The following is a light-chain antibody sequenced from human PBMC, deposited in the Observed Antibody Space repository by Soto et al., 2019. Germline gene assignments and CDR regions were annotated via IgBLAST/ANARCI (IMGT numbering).Light chain of an antibody. J-gene: IGLJ2*01. CDR3: QAWDSSVV. Sequence: SSELTQPPSVTGSPGQTASITCAGVKLGDKYACWYQQKPGQSPVLVIYQDSKRPSGIPERFSGSNSGNTATLTISGTQAMDEADYYCQAWDSSVVFGGGTKLTVL. CDR2: QDS. V-gene: IGLV3-1*01. CDR1: KLGDKY.